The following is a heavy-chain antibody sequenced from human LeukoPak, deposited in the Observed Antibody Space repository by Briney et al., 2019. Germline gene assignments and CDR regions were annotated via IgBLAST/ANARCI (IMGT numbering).Heavy chain of an antibody. J-gene: IGHJ5*02. CDR3: AKSPPAGGSGSYLNDFPPGIA. D-gene: IGHD3-10*01. CDR1: GFTFSDYY. V-gene: IGHV3-11*04. Sequence: GGSLRLSCAASGFTFSDYYMSWIRQAPGKGLEWVSYISSSGSTIYYADSVKGRFTISRDNAKNSLYLQMNSLRAEDTAVYYCAKSPPAGGSGSYLNDFPPGIAWGQGTLVTVSS. CDR2: ISSSGSTI.